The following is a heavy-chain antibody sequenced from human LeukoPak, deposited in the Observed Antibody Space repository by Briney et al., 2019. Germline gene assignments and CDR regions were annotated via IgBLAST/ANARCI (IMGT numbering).Heavy chain of an antibody. J-gene: IGHJ4*02. D-gene: IGHD6-13*01. CDR1: GFTFSSYG. CDR3: AKSSGSSNWYEFDY. Sequence: GGSLRLSCAASGFTFSSYGMSWVRQAPGKGLEWGSSISGSGGSTNYADSVKGRFTISRDNSKNTLYLQMNSLRAEDTAVYYCAKSSGSSNWYEFDYWGQGTLVTVSS. CDR2: ISGSGGST. V-gene: IGHV3-23*01.